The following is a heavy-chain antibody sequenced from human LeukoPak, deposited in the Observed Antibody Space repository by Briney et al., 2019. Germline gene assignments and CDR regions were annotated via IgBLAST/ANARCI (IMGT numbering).Heavy chain of an antibody. CDR3: ARSRVHNWFDP. J-gene: IGHJ5*02. Sequence: PSETLSLTCTVSGGSMSGRSDYWVWIRQPPGKGLEWIGYIYYSGSTNYNPSLKSRVTISVDTSKNQFSLKLSSVTAADTAVYYCARSRVHNWFDPWGQGTLVTVSS. CDR2: IYYSGST. CDR1: GGSMSGRSDY. V-gene: IGHV4-61*05.